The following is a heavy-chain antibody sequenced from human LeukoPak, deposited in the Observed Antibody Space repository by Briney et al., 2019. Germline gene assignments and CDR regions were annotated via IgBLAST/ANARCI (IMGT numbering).Heavy chain of an antibody. Sequence: ASVKVSCKASGGTFSSYAISWVRQAPGQGLEWMGGIIPIFGTANYAQKFQGRVTITTDESTSTAYMELSSLRSEDTAVYYCASQVGATPEGAFDIWGQGTMVTVSS. V-gene: IGHV1-69*05. J-gene: IGHJ3*02. CDR2: IIPIFGTA. CDR3: ASQVGATPEGAFDI. D-gene: IGHD1-26*01. CDR1: GGTFSSYA.